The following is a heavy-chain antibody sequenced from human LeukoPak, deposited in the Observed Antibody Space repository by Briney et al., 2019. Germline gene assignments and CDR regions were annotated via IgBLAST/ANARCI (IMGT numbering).Heavy chain of an antibody. V-gene: IGHV4-4*02. CDR1: GGSISSSNW. J-gene: IGHJ4*02. CDR2: IYHSGST. D-gene: IGHD3-10*01. Sequence: SGTLSLTCAVSGGSISSSNWWSWVRQPPGKGLEWIGEIYHSGSTNYNPSLKSRVTISVDKSKNQFSLKLSSVTAADTAVYYCAREPPYYYGSGSYGDYWGQGTLVTVSS. CDR3: AREPPYYYGSGSYGDY.